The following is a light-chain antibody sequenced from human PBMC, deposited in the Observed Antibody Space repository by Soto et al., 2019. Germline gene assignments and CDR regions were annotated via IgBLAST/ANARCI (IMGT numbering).Light chain of an antibody. J-gene: IGLJ3*02. CDR2: DTS. CDR1: TGAVTSGHY. CDR3: LLSYTGVSKWV. V-gene: IGLV7-46*01. Sequence: QAVVTQEPSLTVSPGGTVTLTCGSSTGAVTSGHYPYWFQQKPGQAPRTLIYDTSNKHSWTPARFSGSLLGGKAALTLSGAQPEDEGEYYCLLSYTGVSKWVFGGGTNLTVL.